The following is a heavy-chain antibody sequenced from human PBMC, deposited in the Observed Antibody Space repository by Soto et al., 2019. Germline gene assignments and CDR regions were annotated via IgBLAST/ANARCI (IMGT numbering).Heavy chain of an antibody. V-gene: IGHV3-23*01. CDR3: AKDLDVYCSSASCYGDAFDI. J-gene: IGHJ3*02. Sequence: EVQLLESGGGLVQPGESLRVSCIASGFTFRSYAMSWVRQAPGKGLEWVSAISGSGGSTYYGDPVKGRFTISRDNSKNTRYWQMNSLRAEDTATYYCAKDLDVYCSSASCYGDAFDIWGQGTMVTVSS. CDR1: GFTFRSYA. CDR2: ISGSGGST. D-gene: IGHD2-2*01.